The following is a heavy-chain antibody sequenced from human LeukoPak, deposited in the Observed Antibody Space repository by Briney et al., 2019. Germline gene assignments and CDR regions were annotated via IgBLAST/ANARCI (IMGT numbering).Heavy chain of an antibody. J-gene: IGHJ3*02. Sequence: SETLSPTCTVSGGSISSSYWSWIRQPPGKGLEWIGYIYYSGSTNYNPSLKSRVTISVDTSKNQFSLKLSSVTAADTAVYYCARGLLDDYTHPAAFDIWGQGTMVTVSS. CDR3: ARGLLDDYTHPAAFDI. D-gene: IGHD5-24*01. V-gene: IGHV4-59*01. CDR2: IYYSGST. CDR1: GGSISSSY.